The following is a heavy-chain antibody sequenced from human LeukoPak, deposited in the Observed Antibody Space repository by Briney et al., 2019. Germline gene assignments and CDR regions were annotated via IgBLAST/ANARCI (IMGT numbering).Heavy chain of an antibody. J-gene: IGHJ4*02. CDR2: IIPIFGTA. CDR3: ARGPTQYCTNGVCSHFDY. Sequence: ASVKVSCKASGSTFSSYAISWVRQAPGQGLEWMGGIIPIFGTANYAQKFQGRVTITADESTSTAYMELSSLRSEDTAVYYCARGPTQYCTNGVCSHFDYWGQGTLVTVSS. CDR1: GSTFSSYA. D-gene: IGHD2-8*01. V-gene: IGHV1-69*13.